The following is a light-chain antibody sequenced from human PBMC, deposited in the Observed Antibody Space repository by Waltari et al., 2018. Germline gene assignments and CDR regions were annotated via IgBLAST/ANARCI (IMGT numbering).Light chain of an antibody. J-gene: IGKJ1*01. Sequence: EIVLTQSPGTLSLSPGERATLSCRASQSFSRSSLAWYQHNPGQAPRLLIYGASTRATGIPDRFSGSGSGTDFTLTVTRLEPEDFAVYYCQKYDNSPWAFGQGTKVEIK. V-gene: IGKV3-20*01. CDR3: QKYDNSPWA. CDR2: GAS. CDR1: QSFSRSS.